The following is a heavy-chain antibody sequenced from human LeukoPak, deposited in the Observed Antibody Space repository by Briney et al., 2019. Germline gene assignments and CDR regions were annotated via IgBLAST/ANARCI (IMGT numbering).Heavy chain of an antibody. CDR3: ARVGPQWLAVDY. Sequence: GGSLRLSCAASGFTFRSYEMNWVRQAPGKGLEWVSYIGSSGGSVYYADSVKGRFTISRDNAKNSLYLQMNSLRAEDSAVYYCARVGPQWLAVDYWGQGTLVTVSS. J-gene: IGHJ4*02. CDR1: GFTFRSYE. D-gene: IGHD6-19*01. V-gene: IGHV3-48*03. CDR2: IGSSGGSV.